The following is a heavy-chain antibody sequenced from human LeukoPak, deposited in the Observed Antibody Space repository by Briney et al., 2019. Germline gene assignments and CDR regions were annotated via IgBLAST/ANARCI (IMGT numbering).Heavy chain of an antibody. Sequence: GGSLRLSCAASGFTFSSYEMNWVRQAPGKGLEWVSYISSSGSTIYYADSVKGRFTISRDNAKNSLYLQMNSLRAEDTALYYCSRAEEYGDYAMDYWGQGTLVTVSS. V-gene: IGHV3-48*03. J-gene: IGHJ4*02. CDR1: GFTFSSYE. CDR2: ISSSGSTI. D-gene: IGHD4-17*01. CDR3: SRAEEYGDYAMDY.